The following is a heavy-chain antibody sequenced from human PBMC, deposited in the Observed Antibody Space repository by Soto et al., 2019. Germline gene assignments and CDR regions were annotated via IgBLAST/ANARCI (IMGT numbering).Heavy chain of an antibody. CDR2: IYYTGST. J-gene: IGHJ4*02. CDR1: GDSITIDNC. CDR3: ARHHDS. V-gene: IGHV4-59*08. Sequence: SETLSLTCAVSGDSITIDNCWSWVRQPPGKGLEWIGYIYYTGSTNYNPSLKSRVTISVDTSKKQFSLKLSSVTAADTAVYYCARHHDSWGQGTLVTVS.